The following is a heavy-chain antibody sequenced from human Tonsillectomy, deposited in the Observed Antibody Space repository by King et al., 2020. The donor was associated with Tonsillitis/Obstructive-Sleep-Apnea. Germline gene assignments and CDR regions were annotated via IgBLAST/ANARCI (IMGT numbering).Heavy chain of an antibody. CDR3: AKDIGIVVANAEYFQH. CDR1: GFTFDDYA. D-gene: IGHD3-22*01. Sequence: VQLVESGGGVVQPGGSLRLSCAASGFTFDDYAMHWVRQAPGKGLEWVSLISGDGGSTYYAHSVKGRFTISRDNSKNSLYLQMNSLRTEDTALYYCAKDIGIVVANAEYFQHWGQGTLVTVSS. CDR2: ISGDGGST. V-gene: IGHV3-43*02. J-gene: IGHJ1*01.